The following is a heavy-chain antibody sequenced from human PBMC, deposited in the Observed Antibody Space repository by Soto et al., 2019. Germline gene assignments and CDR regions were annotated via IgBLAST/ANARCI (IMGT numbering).Heavy chain of an antibody. D-gene: IGHD6-19*01. J-gene: IGHJ6*02. CDR3: ARRPLRQWPVWYYGMDV. Sequence: LETLSLTCAVYGGSFSGYYWIWIRQPPGKGLEWIGEINHSGSTNYNPSLKSRVTISVDTSKNQFSLKLSSVTAADTAVYYCARRPLRQWPVWYYGMDVWGQGTTVTVSS. V-gene: IGHV4-34*01. CDR2: INHSGST. CDR1: GGSFSGYY.